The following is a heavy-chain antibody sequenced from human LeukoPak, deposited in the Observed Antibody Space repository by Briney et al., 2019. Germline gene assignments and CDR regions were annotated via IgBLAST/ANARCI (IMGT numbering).Heavy chain of an antibody. Sequence: ASVKVSCKASGYTFTSYDINWVRQATGQGLEWMGWMNPNSGNTGYAQKFQGRVTTTRNTSISTAYMELSSLRSEDTAVYYCARVGGSLAHYYYYMDVWGKGTTVTVSS. J-gene: IGHJ6*03. CDR2: MNPNSGNT. V-gene: IGHV1-8*03. D-gene: IGHD1-26*01. CDR3: ARVGGSLAHYYYYMDV. CDR1: GYTFTSYD.